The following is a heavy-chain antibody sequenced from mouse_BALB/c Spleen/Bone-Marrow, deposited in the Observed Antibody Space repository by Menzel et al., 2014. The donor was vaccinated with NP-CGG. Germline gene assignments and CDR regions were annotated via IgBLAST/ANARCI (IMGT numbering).Heavy chain of an antibody. CDR1: GYSITRDYA. J-gene: IGHJ3*01. Sequence: ESGPGLVKPSQSLSLTCIVTGYSITRDYAWNWIRQFPGNKLEWMGYISYSGSTTYNPSLESRISITRDASKNQFFLQLNSVTTEDTATYYCARSSSYDYDVGFAYWGQGTLVTGSA. D-gene: IGHD2-4*01. V-gene: IGHV3-2*02. CDR3: ARSSSYDYDVGFAY. CDR2: ISYSGST.